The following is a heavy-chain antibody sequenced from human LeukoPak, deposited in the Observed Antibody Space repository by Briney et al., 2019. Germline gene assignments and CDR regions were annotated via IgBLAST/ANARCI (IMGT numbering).Heavy chain of an antibody. J-gene: IGHJ6*03. Sequence: SQTLSLTCTVSGGSISSGSYYWSWIRQPAGKGLEWIGRIYTSGSTNYNPSLKSRVTISLDTSKNQFSLKLSSVTAADTAVYYCARVGAADSGYYYYMDVWGKGTTVTVSS. V-gene: IGHV4-61*02. D-gene: IGHD6-13*01. CDR1: GGSISSGSYY. CDR3: ARVGAADSGYYYYMDV. CDR2: IYTSGST.